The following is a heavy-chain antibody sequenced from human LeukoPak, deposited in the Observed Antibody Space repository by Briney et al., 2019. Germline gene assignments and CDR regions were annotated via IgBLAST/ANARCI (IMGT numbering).Heavy chain of an antibody. CDR1: GGSFSGYY. V-gene: IGHV4-34*01. CDR2: INHSGST. D-gene: IGHD3-16*01. Sequence: SETLSLTCAVYGGSFSGYYWSWIRQPPGKGLEWIGEINHSGSTNYNPSLKSRVTISVDTSKNQFSLKLSSVTAADTAVYYCAGEKVPFGLYYYYYGMDVWGQGTTVTVSS. J-gene: IGHJ6*02. CDR3: AGEKVPFGLYYYYYGMDV.